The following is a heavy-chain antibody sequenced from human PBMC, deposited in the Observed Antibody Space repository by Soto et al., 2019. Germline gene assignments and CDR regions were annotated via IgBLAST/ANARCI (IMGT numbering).Heavy chain of an antibody. Sequence: GASVKVSCKASGGTFSSYAISWVRQAPGQGLEWMGGIIPIFGTANYAQKFQGRVTITADESTSTAYMELSSLRSEDTAVYYCARNGPGYSYGYTFYFDYWGQGTLVTVS. CDR2: IIPIFGTA. V-gene: IGHV1-69*13. CDR3: ARNGPGYSYGYTFYFDY. CDR1: GGTFSSYA. D-gene: IGHD5-18*01. J-gene: IGHJ4*02.